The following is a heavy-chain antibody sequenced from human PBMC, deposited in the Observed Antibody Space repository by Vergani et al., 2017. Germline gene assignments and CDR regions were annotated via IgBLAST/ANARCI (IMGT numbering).Heavy chain of an antibody. CDR3: ARVMNGGWFDP. D-gene: IGHD1-1*01. CDR2: IYYSGGT. CDR1: GGSISSHY. V-gene: IGHV4-59*11. J-gene: IGHJ5*02. Sequence: QVQLQESGPGLVKPSETLSLTCTVSGGSISSHYWSWIRQPPGKGLEWIGYIYYSGGTNYNPSLKSRVTIPVDTSKNQFSLKRSSVTAADTAVYYCARVMNGGWFDPWGQGTLVTVSA.